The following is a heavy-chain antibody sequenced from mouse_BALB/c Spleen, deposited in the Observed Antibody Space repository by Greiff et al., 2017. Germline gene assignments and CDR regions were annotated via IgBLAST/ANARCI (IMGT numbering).Heavy chain of an antibody. CDR3: ARDHYRYEWYFDV. Sequence: DVQLQESGPGLVKPSQSLSLTCSVTGYSITSGYYWNWIRQFPGNKLEWMGYISYDGSNNYNPSLKNRISITRDTSKNQFFLKLNSVTTEDTATYYCARDHYRYEWYFDVWGAGTTVTVSS. CDR2: ISYDGSN. CDR1: GYSITSGYY. V-gene: IGHV3-6*02. D-gene: IGHD2-14*01. J-gene: IGHJ1*01.